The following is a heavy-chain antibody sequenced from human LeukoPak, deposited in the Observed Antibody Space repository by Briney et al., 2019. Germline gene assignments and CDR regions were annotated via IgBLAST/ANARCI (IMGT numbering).Heavy chain of an antibody. J-gene: IGHJ5*02. Sequence: GESLKISCKGSGYNFTTYWIGWVRQMPGKGLEWMGIIYPGDSDTRYSPSFQGQVTISADKSIGTAYLQWGSLKASDTAMYYCARQTEMEWRTWGQGTLVTVSS. D-gene: IGHD3-3*01. V-gene: IGHV5-51*01. CDR3: ARQTEMEWRT. CDR2: IYPGDSDT. CDR1: GYNFTTYW.